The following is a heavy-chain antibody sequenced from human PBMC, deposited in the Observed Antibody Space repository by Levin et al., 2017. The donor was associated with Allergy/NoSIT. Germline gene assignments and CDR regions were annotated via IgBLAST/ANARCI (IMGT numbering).Heavy chain of an antibody. V-gene: IGHV3-23*01. J-gene: IGHJ6*02. CDR3: AKGFMGSSGYLCMDV. Sequence: GESLKISCAASGFTFSSYAMSWVRQAPGKGLEWVSAISGSGGSTYYADSVKGRFTISRDNSKNTLYLQMNSLRAEDTAVYYCAKGFMGSSGYLCMDVWGQGTTVTVSS. D-gene: IGHD3-22*01. CDR2: ISGSGGST. CDR1: GFTFSSYA.